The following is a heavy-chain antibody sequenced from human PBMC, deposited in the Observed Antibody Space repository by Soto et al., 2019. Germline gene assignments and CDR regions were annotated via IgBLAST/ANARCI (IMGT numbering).Heavy chain of an antibody. CDR2: IKSKTDGGTT. CDR3: TTGLVGIVGANPDPLNFDY. V-gene: IGHV3-15*01. J-gene: IGHJ4*02. CDR1: GFTFSNAW. Sequence: PGGSLRLSCAASGFTFSNAWMSWVRQAPGKGLEWVGRIKSKTDGGTTDYAAPVKGRFTISRDDSKNTLYLQMNSLKTEDTAVYYCTTGLVGIVGANPDPLNFDYWGQGTLVTVSS. D-gene: IGHD1-26*01.